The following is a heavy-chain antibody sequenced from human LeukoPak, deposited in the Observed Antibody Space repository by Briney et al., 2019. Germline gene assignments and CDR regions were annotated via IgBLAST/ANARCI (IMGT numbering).Heavy chain of an antibody. Sequence: PGGSLRLSCAASGFRFSFYSMNWVRQAPGKGLEWVSSISVSSSYIYYADSLQGRFTVSRDNAKNTLCLQMNSLRAEDTAVYYCARSLSAMIVGVPDAFDLWGQGTMVTVSS. CDR3: ARSLSAMIVGVPDAFDL. J-gene: IGHJ3*01. V-gene: IGHV3-21*01. D-gene: IGHD3-22*01. CDR1: GFRFSFYS. CDR2: ISVSSSYI.